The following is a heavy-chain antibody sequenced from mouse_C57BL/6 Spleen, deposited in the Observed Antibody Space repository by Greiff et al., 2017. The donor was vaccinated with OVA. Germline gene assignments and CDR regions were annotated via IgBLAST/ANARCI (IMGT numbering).Heavy chain of an antibody. D-gene: IGHD1-1*01. V-gene: IGHV1-76*01. CDR2: IYPGSGNT. CDR3: ALTTVVASDY. J-gene: IGHJ2*01. Sequence: QVQLQQSGAELVRPGASVKLSCKASGYTFTDYYINWVKQRPGQGLEWIARIYPGSGNTYYNEKFKGKATLTAEKSSSTAYMQLSSLTSEDSAVYFCALTTVVASDYWGQGTTLTVSS. CDR1: GYTFTDYY.